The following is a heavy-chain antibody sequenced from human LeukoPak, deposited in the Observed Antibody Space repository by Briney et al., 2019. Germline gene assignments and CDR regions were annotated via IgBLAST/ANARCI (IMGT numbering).Heavy chain of an antibody. CDR3: ARDRRGYYYYYGMDV. D-gene: IGHD2/OR15-2a*01. Sequence: ASVKVSCKASGYTFTGYYMHWVRQAPGQGLEWMGRINPNSGGTNYAQKFQGRVTITRDTSASTAYLELSSLTSEDTAVYYCARDRRGYYYYYGMDVWGQGTTVTVSS. CDR2: INPNSGGT. J-gene: IGHJ6*02. CDR1: GYTFTGYY. V-gene: IGHV1-2*06.